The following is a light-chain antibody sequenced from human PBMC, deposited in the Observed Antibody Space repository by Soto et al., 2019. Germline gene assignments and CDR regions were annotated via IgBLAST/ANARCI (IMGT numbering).Light chain of an antibody. J-gene: IGLJ2*01. CDR1: SSDIGAFNY. V-gene: IGLV2-14*01. CDR3: STYTSISTVI. Sequence: QSALTQPASVSGSPGQSITISCSGTSSDIGAFNYVSWYYQHTGKAPHLIIYEVNKRHSGVSNRFSVSKFGTAASLTISGSQAEDEGDYYCSTYTSISTVIFGWGTNPTVL. CDR2: EVN.